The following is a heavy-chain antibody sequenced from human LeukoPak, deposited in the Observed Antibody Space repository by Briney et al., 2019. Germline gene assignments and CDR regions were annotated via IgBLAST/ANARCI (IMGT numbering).Heavy chain of an antibody. CDR2: ISDSGDNT. D-gene: IGHD2-21*01. Sequence: GGSLRLSCAASGFTFNGYAMNWVRQAPGKGLEWVSAISDSGDNTYYADSVRGRFTISRDNSMNTLYLQMNTLRAEDTAMYYCARHLAVIAPLDYWGQGTLVTVSS. V-gene: IGHV3-23*01. CDR3: ARHLAVIAPLDY. CDR1: GFTFNGYA. J-gene: IGHJ4*02.